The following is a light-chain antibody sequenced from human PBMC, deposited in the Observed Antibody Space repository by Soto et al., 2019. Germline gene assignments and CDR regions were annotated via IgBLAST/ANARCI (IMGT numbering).Light chain of an antibody. Sequence: QSVLTQPPSASGAPGQRVTISCSGSASNIGRDPVNWYQQVPGTAPKLLIYENNHRPSGVPDRFSGSKSGTSASLVISGLQSEDEAEYFCAGWDGSLKGFVFGTETKVTVL. CDR3: AGWDGSLKGFV. CDR2: ENN. V-gene: IGLV1-44*01. J-gene: IGLJ1*01. CDR1: ASNIGRDP.